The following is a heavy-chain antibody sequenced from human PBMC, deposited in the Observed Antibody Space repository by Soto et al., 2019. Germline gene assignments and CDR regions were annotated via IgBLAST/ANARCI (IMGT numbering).Heavy chain of an antibody. Sequence: GGSLRLSCAASGFTFSSYAMHWVRQAPGKGLEWVAVISYDGSNKYYADSVKGRFTISRDNSKNTLYLQMNSLRAEDTAVYYCAREYCSSTSCPFKHWGQGTLVTVSS. CDR2: ISYDGSNK. CDR3: AREYCSSTSCPFKH. V-gene: IGHV3-30-3*01. D-gene: IGHD2-2*01. J-gene: IGHJ1*01. CDR1: GFTFSSYA.